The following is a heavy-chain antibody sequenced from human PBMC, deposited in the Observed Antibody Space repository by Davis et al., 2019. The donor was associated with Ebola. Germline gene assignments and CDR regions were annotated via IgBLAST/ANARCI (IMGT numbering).Heavy chain of an antibody. V-gene: IGHV3-53*04. D-gene: IGHD1-1*01. CDR2: IYSGETT. CDR1: GFTVSGDY. J-gene: IGHJ6*03. Sequence: GESLKISCVASGFTVSGDYMTWVRQAPGKGLEWVSVIYSGETTYFADSVKGRFTISRHNSNNTLYLQMKSLRSEDTAVYYCARGGTADYYYYYMDVRGKGTTVTVSS. CDR3: ARGGTADYYYYYMDV.